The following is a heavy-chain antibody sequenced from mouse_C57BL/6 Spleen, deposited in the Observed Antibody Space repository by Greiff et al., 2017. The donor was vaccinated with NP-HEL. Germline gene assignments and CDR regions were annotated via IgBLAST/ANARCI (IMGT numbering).Heavy chain of an antibody. CDR1: GFTFSSSA. Sequence: EVQRVESGGGLVKPGGSLKLSCAASGFTFSSSAMSWVRQTPEKRLEWVATISDGGSYTYYPDNVKGRFTISRDNAKNNLYLQMSHLKSEDTAMYYCASTYYGSSFDYWGQGTTLTVSS. V-gene: IGHV5-4*01. CDR2: ISDGGSYT. D-gene: IGHD1-1*01. CDR3: ASTYYGSSFDY. J-gene: IGHJ2*01.